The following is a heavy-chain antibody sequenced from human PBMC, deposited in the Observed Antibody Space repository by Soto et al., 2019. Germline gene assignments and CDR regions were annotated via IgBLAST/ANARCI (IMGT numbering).Heavy chain of an antibody. Sequence: QVHLVQSGAEVKKPVASVKVSCKGSGYAFTTYVITWVRQAPGQGLEWMGWISAHNGNTNYAQKLQGRVTVTRDTSTSTAYMELRSLRSDDTAVYYCARWRYGDYWGQGALVTVSS. CDR1: GYAFTTYV. J-gene: IGHJ4*02. CDR2: ISAHNGNT. V-gene: IGHV1-18*01. CDR3: ARWRYGDY. D-gene: IGHD1-1*01.